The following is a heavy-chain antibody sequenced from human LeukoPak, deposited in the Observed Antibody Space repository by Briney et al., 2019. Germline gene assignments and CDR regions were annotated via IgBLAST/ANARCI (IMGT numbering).Heavy chain of an antibody. V-gene: IGHV4-61*02. D-gene: IGHD3-3*01. CDR1: GGSIGSGSYY. CDR2: IYTSGST. CDR3: ASGYDFWSGYYFDY. J-gene: IGHJ4*02. Sequence: SETLSLTCTVSGGSIGSGSYYWSWIRQPAGKGLEWIGRIYTSGSTNYNPSLKSRVTISVDTSKNQFSLKLSSVTAADTAVYYCASGYDFWSGYYFDYWGQGTLVTVSS.